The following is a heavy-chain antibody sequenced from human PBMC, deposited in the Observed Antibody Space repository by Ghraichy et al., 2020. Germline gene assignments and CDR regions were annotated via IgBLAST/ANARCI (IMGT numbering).Heavy chain of an antibody. CDR1: GGSFSDYD. CDR2: SNDSGSI. V-gene: IGHV4-34*01. D-gene: IGHD1-14*01. CDR3: ARVVFSNHCTPVHWFDP. J-gene: IGHJ5*02. Sequence: SETLSLTCAVYGGSFSDYDWTWIRHRPGKGLEWKGESNDSGSIDYNASLKSRVSISLDTSKNQFSLKLSSVAAAATAVYFCARVVFSNHCTPVHWFDPWGQGSLLIVSP.